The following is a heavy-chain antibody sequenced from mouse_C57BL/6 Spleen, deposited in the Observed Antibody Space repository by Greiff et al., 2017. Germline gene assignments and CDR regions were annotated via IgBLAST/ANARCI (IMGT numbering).Heavy chain of an antibody. V-gene: IGHV3-6*01. CDR2: ISYDGSN. Sequence: EVQLVESGPGLVKPSQSLSLTCSVTGYSITSGYYWNWIRQFPGNKLEWMGYISYDGSNNYNPSLKNRISITRDTSKNQFFLKLNSVTTEDTATYYCARGYGSSWFAYWGQGTLVTVSA. D-gene: IGHD1-1*01. J-gene: IGHJ3*01. CDR3: ARGYGSSWFAY. CDR1: GYSITSGYY.